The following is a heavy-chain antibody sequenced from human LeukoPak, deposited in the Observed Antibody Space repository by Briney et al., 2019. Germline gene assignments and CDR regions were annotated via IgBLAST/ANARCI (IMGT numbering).Heavy chain of an antibody. CDR1: GYTFTSYG. Sequence: ASVKVSCKASGYTFTSYGISWVRQAPGQGLEWMGWISAYNGNTNHAQKLQGRVTMTTDTSTSTAYMELRSLRSDDTAVYYCARVYCSSTSCYTYSNYYYYYGMDVWGQGTTVTVSS. CDR2: ISAYNGNT. J-gene: IGHJ6*02. D-gene: IGHD2-2*02. V-gene: IGHV1-18*01. CDR3: ARVYCSSTSCYTYSNYYYYYGMDV.